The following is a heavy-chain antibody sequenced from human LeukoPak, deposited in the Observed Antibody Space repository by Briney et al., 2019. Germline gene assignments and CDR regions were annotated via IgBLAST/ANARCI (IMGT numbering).Heavy chain of an antibody. CDR1: GFTSSNAW. CDR3: TTDPSITIFGVVTGYYYYYYMDV. CDR2: IKSKTDGGTT. J-gene: IGHJ6*03. D-gene: IGHD3-3*01. Sequence: GGSPRLSCAASGFTSSNAWMSWVRQAPGEGLEWGGRIKSKTDGGTTDYPAPVKGRFTISRDDSKNTLYLQMNSLKTEDTAVYYCTTDPSITIFGVVTGYYYYYYMDVWGKGTTVTVSS. V-gene: IGHV3-15*01.